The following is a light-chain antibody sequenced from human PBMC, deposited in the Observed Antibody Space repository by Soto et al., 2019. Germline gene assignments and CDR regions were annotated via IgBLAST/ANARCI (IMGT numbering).Light chain of an antibody. V-gene: IGKV2-30*02. CDR3: MQGTHWPPYT. Sequence: DVVMTQSPLSLPVTLGQPASISCRSSRSLLHTDGNTYLNWFQQRPGQSPRRLIYKVSNRDSGVPDRFSGSGSGTDFTLKISRVEAEDIGVYYCMQGTHWPPYTFGQGTKLEI. CDR1: RSLLHTDGNTY. J-gene: IGKJ2*01. CDR2: KVS.